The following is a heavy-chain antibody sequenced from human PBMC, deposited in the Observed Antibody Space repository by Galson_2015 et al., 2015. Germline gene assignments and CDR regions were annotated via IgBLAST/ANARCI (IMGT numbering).Heavy chain of an antibody. V-gene: IGHV3-15*01. CDR2: IKSKSEGGTT. CDR1: GFAVSNAW. D-gene: IGHD3-22*01. Sequence: ALGLSCAAYGFAVSNAWMRWVRQSPGKWVVWVGRIKSKSEGGTTDYAAPANGRFTISRDDSKNTLYLQMNSLKTEDTAVYYCTTGPSEYYYDSSGYWGSGGPEIDYWGQGTLVTVSS. CDR3: TTGPSEYYYDSSGYWGSGGPEIDY. J-gene: IGHJ4*02.